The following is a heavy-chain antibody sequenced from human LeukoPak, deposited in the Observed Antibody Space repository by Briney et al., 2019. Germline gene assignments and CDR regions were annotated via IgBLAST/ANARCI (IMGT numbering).Heavy chain of an antibody. J-gene: IGHJ4*02. V-gene: IGHV3-53*01. Sequence: GGSLRLSCAASGFXVSSNYMSWARQAPGKGLEWVSVIYSGGSTYYADSVKGRFTISRDNSKNTLYLQMNSLRAEDTAVYYCARVMGIAVAGTPYYFDYWGQGTLVTVSS. CDR1: GFXVSSNY. CDR3: ARVMGIAVAGTPYYFDY. CDR2: IYSGGST. D-gene: IGHD6-19*01.